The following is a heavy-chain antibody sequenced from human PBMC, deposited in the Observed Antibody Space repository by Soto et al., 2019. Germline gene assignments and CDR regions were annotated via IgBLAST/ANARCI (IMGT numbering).Heavy chain of an antibody. Sequence: SETLSLTCNASGGSISNYYWTWVRQSPEKGLEWIGYMYYNGNINYNPSLKSRVTISIDTSKNQFSLTLKSVTAADTAVYYCASGGNWFDPWGQGVLVTVSS. CDR2: MYYNGNI. CDR1: GGSISNYY. J-gene: IGHJ5*02. CDR3: ASGGNWFDP. V-gene: IGHV4-59*01. D-gene: IGHD3-16*01.